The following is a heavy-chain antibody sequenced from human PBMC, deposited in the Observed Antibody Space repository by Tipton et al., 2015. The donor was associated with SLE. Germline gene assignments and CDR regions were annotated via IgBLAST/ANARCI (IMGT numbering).Heavy chain of an antibody. CDR1: GGSISSGSYS. CDR3: ATAVSMLQGDLRDYFDY. D-gene: IGHD3-10*01. CDR2: IYSSGRT. V-gene: IGHV4-61*02. J-gene: IGHJ4*02. Sequence: TLSLTCTVSGGSISSGSYSWIWIRQPAGMGLEWIGRIYSSGRTNYNPSLRSRITISLDTSRNQFSLQLTSVTAADTAVYYCATAVSMLQGDLRDYFDYWGQGTLVTASS.